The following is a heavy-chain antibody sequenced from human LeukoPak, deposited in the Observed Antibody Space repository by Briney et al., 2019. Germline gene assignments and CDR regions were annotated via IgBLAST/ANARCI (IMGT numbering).Heavy chain of an antibody. CDR3: ARHPVIVSGSYYYFDY. CDR2: IYPDDSDT. CDR1: GYNFSRFW. J-gene: IGHJ4*02. D-gene: IGHD1-26*01. Sequence: GESLKISCKGSGYNFSRFWINWVRQMPGKGLEWMGIIYPDDSDTRYSPSFQGQVTISADKSISTAYLQWSSLKASDTAMYYCARHPVIVSGSYYYFDYWGQGTLVTVSS. V-gene: IGHV5-51*01.